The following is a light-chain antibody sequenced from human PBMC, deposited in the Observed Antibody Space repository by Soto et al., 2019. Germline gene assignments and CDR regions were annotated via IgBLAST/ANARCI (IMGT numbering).Light chain of an antibody. Sequence: ETMMTQSPDTLSVSLGERATLSCRASQSLRSSLAWYQQKPGQAPRLRIYDASTRATGIPARFSGSGPGTDFTLTISGLQSEDFAVYYCQQYNNWPQTFGQGTKVAIK. V-gene: IGKV3-15*01. CDR1: QSLRSS. CDR2: DAS. CDR3: QQYNNWPQT. J-gene: IGKJ1*01.